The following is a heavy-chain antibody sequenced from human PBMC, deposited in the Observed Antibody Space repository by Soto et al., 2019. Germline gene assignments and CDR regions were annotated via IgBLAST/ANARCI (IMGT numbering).Heavy chain of an antibody. J-gene: IGHJ3*01. V-gene: IGHV5-51*01. D-gene: IGHD1-26*01. CDR2: IYPGDSDI. CDR3: ARGLDDSGHYYDAFDV. CDR1: GYTFTKYW. Sequence: PGESLNISCQTSGYTFTKYWIGWVRQLPGKGLEWMGIIYPGDSDIRYSPSFQGQVTISADKSTTTAYVQWSSLKGSDTAMYYCARGLDDSGHYYDAFDVWGQGTLVTGSS.